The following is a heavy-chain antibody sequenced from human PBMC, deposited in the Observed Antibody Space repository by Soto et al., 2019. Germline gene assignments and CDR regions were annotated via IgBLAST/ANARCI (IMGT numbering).Heavy chain of an antibody. CDR1: RYTFTTYS. CDR3: ARDGGYYYFDQ. V-gene: IGHV1-3*01. J-gene: IGHJ4*02. D-gene: IGHD1-26*01. CDR2: ISAADDHT. Sequence: GASVTVSCRTSRYTFTTYSLQWLRPAPGQRLERMGWISAADDHTKLSQKFKGRVIITRDTSASTAYMELSSLRSEDTAVYYGARDGGYYYFDQWGQGTLVTVSA.